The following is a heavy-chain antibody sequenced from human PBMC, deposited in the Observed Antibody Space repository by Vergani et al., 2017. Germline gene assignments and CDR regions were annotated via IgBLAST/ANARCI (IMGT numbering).Heavy chain of an antibody. CDR1: GFTFDTYT. J-gene: IGHJ1*01. V-gene: IGHV3-23*01. Sequence: EVQLLESGGGLVQPGGSRRLSCAGAGFTFDTYTMAYDRQAPGKGLEWVATISSGGGDIFYADSVTGRFTISRDNSKNTLFLQMNSLKDEDTAVYYCTTEWGLYYLHGEYFQYWGRGTLVSVSS. CDR2: ISSGGGDI. CDR3: TTEWGLYYLHGEYFQY. D-gene: IGHD3-10*01.